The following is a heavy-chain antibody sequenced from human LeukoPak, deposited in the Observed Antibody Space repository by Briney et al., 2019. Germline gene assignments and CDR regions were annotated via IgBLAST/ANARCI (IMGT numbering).Heavy chain of an antibody. CDR1: GFTFSSYS. V-gene: IGHV3-48*01. CDR2: ISSSSSTI. D-gene: IGHD2-8*01. Sequence: PGGSLRLSCAASGFTFSSYSMNWVRQAPGKGLEWVSYISSSSSTIYYADSVKGRFTISRDNAKNSLYLQMNSLRAEDTAVYYCARGYEPIVLMVYAIFFDYWGQGTLVTVSS. J-gene: IGHJ4*02. CDR3: ARGYEPIVLMVYAIFFDY.